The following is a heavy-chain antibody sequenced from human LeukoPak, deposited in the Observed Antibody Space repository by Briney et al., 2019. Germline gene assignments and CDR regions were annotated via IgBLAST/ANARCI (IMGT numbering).Heavy chain of an antibody. Sequence: SVKVSCKASGGTFSSYAISWVRQAPRQGLEWMGGIIPTFGTANYAQKFQGRVTITTDESTSTAYMELSSLRSEDTAVYYCARDRLHCSSTSCYHFDYWGQGTLVTVSS. V-gene: IGHV1-69*05. CDR2: IIPTFGTA. D-gene: IGHD2-2*01. CDR1: GGTFSSYA. J-gene: IGHJ4*02. CDR3: ARDRLHCSSTSCYHFDY.